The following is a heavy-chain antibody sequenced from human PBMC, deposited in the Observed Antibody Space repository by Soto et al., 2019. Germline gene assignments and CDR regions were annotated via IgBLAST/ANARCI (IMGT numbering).Heavy chain of an antibody. CDR2: ISSSSSYI. CDR1: GFTFSSYS. CDR3: ARGLGGVCSGGSCYYAFDI. J-gene: IGHJ3*02. D-gene: IGHD2-15*01. Sequence: EVQLVESGGGLVKPGGSLRLSCAASGFTFSSYSMNWVRQAPGKGLEWVSSISSSSSYIYYADSVKGRCTISRDNAKNSLYLQMNSLGAEDTAVYYCARGLGGVCSGGSCYYAFDIWGQGTMVTVSS. V-gene: IGHV3-21*01.